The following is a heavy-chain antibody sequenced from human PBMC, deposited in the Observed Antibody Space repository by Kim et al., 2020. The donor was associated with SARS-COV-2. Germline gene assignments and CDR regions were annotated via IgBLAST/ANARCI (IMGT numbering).Heavy chain of an antibody. CDR2: ISSSSSYI. CDR1: GFTFSSYS. D-gene: IGHD2-2*01. Sequence: GGSLRLSCAASGFTFSSYSMNWVRQAPGKGLEWVSSISSSSSYIYYADSVKGRFTISRDNAKNSLYLQMNSLRAEDTAVYYCARGDIVVVPAAMSRYYGMDVWGQGTTVTVSS. J-gene: IGHJ6*02. CDR3: ARGDIVVVPAAMSRYYGMDV. V-gene: IGHV3-21*01.